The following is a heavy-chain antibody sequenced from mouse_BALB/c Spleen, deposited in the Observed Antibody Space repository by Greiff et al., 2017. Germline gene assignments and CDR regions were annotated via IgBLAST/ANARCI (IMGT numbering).Heavy chain of an antibody. D-gene: IGHD2-4*01. CDR1: GFTFSDYY. CDR2: ISDGGSYT. J-gene: IGHJ3*01. Sequence: EVNLVESGGGLVKPGGSLKLSCAASGFTFSDYYMYWARQTPEKRLEWVATISDGGSYTYYPDSVKGRFTISRDNAKNNLYLQMSSLKSEDTAMYYCARSYDYDEGFAYWGQGTLVTVSA. V-gene: IGHV5-4*02. CDR3: ARSYDYDEGFAY.